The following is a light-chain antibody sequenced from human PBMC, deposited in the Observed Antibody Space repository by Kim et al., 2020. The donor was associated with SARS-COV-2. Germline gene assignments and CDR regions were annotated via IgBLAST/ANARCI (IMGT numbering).Light chain of an antibody. Sequence: DNMMTQSPESLAVSLGERATIHCRSSQSIFHNSNNKNYLAWFQHKLGQSPQLPIYWASVRASGVPDRFTGSGSGTDFTLTISGLRAEDVAVYYCHQYFTTPLAFGGGTKVDIK. J-gene: IGKJ4*01. CDR1: QSIFHNSNNKNY. CDR2: WAS. CDR3: HQYFTTPLA. V-gene: IGKV4-1*01.